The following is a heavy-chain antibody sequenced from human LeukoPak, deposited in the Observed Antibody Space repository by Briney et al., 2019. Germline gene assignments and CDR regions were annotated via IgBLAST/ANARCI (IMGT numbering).Heavy chain of an antibody. Sequence: SVKVSCKASGGTFSSYAISWVRQAPGQGLEWMGGIIPIFGTANYAQKFQGRDTITADESTSTAYMELSSLRSEDTAVYYCARAGSKNWWWEDVVAATSPNYYYYGMDVWGQGTTVTVSS. J-gene: IGHJ6*02. CDR3: ARAGSKNWWWEDVVAATSPNYYYYGMDV. CDR1: GGTFSSYA. D-gene: IGHD2-15*01. CDR2: IIPIFGTA. V-gene: IGHV1-69*13.